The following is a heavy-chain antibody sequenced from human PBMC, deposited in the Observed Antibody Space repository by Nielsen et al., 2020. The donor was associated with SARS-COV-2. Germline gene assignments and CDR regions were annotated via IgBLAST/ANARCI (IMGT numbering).Heavy chain of an antibody. CDR2: ISYDGSNK. V-gene: IGHV3-30-3*01. CDR3: ARDHVEMATRTLDY. D-gene: IGHD5-24*01. CDR1: GFTFSSYA. J-gene: IGHJ4*02. Sequence: GESLKISCAASGFTFSSYAMHWVRQAPGKGLEWVAVISYDGSNKYYADSVKGRFTISRDNSKNTLYLQMNSLRAEDTAVYYCARDHVEMATRTLDYWGQGTLVTVSS.